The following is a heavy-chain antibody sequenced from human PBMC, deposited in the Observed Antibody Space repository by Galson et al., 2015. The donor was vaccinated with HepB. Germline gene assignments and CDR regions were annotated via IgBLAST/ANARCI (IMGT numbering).Heavy chain of an antibody. CDR2: ISWDAVST. V-gene: IGHV3-43*01. D-gene: IGHD6-19*01. J-gene: IGHJ4*02. Sequence: SLRLSCAASGFTSDDHTMQWVRQVPGKGLEWVSLISWDAVSTYYADSVKGRFTISRENNKNSLYLQMNSLRTEDTAFYYCTKGPQSSGWYASDYWGQGTLVIVSS. CDR1: GFTSDDHT. CDR3: TKGPQSSGWYASDY.